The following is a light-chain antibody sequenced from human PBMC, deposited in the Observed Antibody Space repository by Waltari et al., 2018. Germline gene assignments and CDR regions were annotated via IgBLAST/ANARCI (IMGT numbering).Light chain of an antibody. V-gene: IGKV1-39*01. CDR2: SAS. Sequence: DIKLTQPPPSLPASVGVRITITSRESQSISTDLHWYQQKPGKAPNLLIYSASSFQSGVPARFSGSGSGTDFTLTISSLQREDFATYYCQQTYSTPRTFGQGTKVEIK. CDR3: QQTYSTPRT. CDR1: QSISTD. J-gene: IGKJ1*01.